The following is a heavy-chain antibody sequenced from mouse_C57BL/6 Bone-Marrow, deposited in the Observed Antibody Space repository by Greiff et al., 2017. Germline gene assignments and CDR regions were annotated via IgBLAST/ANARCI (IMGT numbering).Heavy chain of an antibody. CDR3: ARDSSPLYYYAMDY. Sequence: QVQLQQPGAELVRPGTSVKLSCKASGYTFTSYWMHWVKQRPGQGLEWIGVIDPSDSYTNYNQKFKGKATLTVDTSSSTAYMQLSSLTSEDSAVYYCARDSSPLYYYAMDYWGQGTSVTVSS. CDR2: IDPSDSYT. D-gene: IGHD1-1*01. CDR1: GYTFTSYW. V-gene: IGHV1-59*01. J-gene: IGHJ4*01.